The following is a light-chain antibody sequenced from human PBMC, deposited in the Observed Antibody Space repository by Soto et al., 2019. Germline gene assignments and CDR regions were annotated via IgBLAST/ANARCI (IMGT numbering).Light chain of an antibody. J-gene: IGLJ2*01. Sequence: QSALTQPASVSGSPGQSITISCTGTSSDVGGYNYVSWYQQHPGKAPKLMIYDVSNRPSGVSNRFSGSKSGNTASLTISGLQAEDEADYYCSSYTSSSTLCVVFGGATKLTVL. V-gene: IGLV2-14*01. CDR2: DVS. CDR3: SSYTSSSTLCVV. CDR1: SSDVGGYNY.